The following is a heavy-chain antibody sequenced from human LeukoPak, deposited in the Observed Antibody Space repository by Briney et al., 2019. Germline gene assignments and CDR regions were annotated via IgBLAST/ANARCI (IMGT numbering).Heavy chain of an antibody. CDR3: ARDPRPLGYCSSTSCSNDAFDI. CDR1: GGSISTYY. J-gene: IGHJ3*02. Sequence: SETLSLTCTVSGGSISTYYWSWIRQPAGKGLEWIGRIYTSGSTNYNPSLKSRVTISVDTSKNQFSLKLSSVTAADTAVYYCARDPRPLGYCSSTSCSNDAFDIWGQGTMVTVSS. V-gene: IGHV4-4*07. D-gene: IGHD2-2*01. CDR2: IYTSGST.